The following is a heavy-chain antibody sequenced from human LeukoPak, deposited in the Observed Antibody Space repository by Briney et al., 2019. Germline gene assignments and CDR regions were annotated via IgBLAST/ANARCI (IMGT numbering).Heavy chain of an antibody. V-gene: IGHV4-34*01. Sequence: PSETLSLTCAVYGGSFSGYYWSWIRQPPGKGLEWIGEINHSGSTNYNPSLKSRVTISVDTSKNRFSLKLSSVTAADTAVYYCARGVRVWVKIHLGLDAFDIWGQGTMVSVSS. CDR2: INHSGST. D-gene: IGHD3-16*01. CDR1: GGSFSGYY. J-gene: IGHJ3*02. CDR3: ARGVRVWVKIHLGLDAFDI.